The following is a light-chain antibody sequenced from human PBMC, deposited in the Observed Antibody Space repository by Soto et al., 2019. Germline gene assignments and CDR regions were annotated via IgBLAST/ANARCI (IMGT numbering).Light chain of an antibody. CDR3: QQYSSSPQLT. J-gene: IGKJ4*01. V-gene: IGKV3-20*01. Sequence: EIVLTQSPGTLSLSPGERATLSCRASQSVSSTYFAWYQQKPGQSPRLLIYGASSRATGIPDRFSGSGSGTDFTLTISRLEPEDFAVYYCQQYSSSPQLTFGGGTKVEIK. CDR2: GAS. CDR1: QSVSSTY.